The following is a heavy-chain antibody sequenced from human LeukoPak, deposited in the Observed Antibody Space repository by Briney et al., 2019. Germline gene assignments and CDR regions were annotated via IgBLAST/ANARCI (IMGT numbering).Heavy chain of an antibody. CDR2: ISWNSGSI. D-gene: IGHD1-1*01. CDR3: AKPGTRLSRHVPYYFDY. Sequence: GRSLRLSCAASGFTFDDYAMHWVRHAPGKGLEWVSGISWNSGSIGYADSVKGRFTISRDNAKNSLYLQMNSLRAEDTALYYCAKPGTRLSRHVPYYFDYWGQGTLVTVSS. CDR1: GFTFDDYA. J-gene: IGHJ4*02. V-gene: IGHV3-9*01.